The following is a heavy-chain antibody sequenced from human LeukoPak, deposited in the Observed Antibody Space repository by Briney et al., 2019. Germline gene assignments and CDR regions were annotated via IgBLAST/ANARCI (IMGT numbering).Heavy chain of an antibody. V-gene: IGHV5-51*01. J-gene: IGHJ3*02. D-gene: IGHD2-15*01. Sequence: GASLKISSKGSGYRFTSYWIGWVRHMPGKGLEWMGIIYPGDSDTSYSPSFQGQVTISADTSISTAYLQWSSLKASDTAMYYCARHGGVPRGRYCSGGSCYLRHAFDIWGQGTMVTVSS. CDR2: IYPGDSDT. CDR3: ARHGGVPRGRYCSGGSCYLRHAFDI. CDR1: GYRFTSYW.